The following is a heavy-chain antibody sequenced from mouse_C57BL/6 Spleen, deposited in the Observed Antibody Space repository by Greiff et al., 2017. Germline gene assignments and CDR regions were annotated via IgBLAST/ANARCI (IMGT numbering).Heavy chain of an antibody. D-gene: IGHD1-1*01. CDR1: GFTFSSYG. CDR3: ASGYGSSSYYFDY. J-gene: IGHJ2*01. Sequence: EVMLVASGGDLVKPGGSLKLSCAASGFTFSSYGMSWVRQTPDKRLEWVATISSGGSYTYYPDSVKGRFTISRDNAKNTLYLQMSSLKSEDTAMYYCASGYGSSSYYFDYWGQGTTLTVSS. V-gene: IGHV5-6*02. CDR2: ISSGGSYT.